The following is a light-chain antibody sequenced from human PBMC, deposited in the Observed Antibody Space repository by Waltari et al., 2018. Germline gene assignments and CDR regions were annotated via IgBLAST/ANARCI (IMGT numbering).Light chain of an antibody. CDR2: DAS. CDR3: SSYTRVSASVV. V-gene: IGLV2-14*01. CDR1: SSDIGGYTY. J-gene: IGLJ2*01. Sequence: QSALTQPASVSGSPGQPITISCTGTSSDIGGYTYASWYQQHPGRAPKLIIYDASKRPSGVSVRFSGSKSGNTASLTISGLQAEDEADYYCSSYTRVSASVVFGGGTKLTVL.